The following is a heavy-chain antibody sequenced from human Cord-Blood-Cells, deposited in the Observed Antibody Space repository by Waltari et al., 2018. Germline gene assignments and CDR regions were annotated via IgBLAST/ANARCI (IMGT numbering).Heavy chain of an antibody. Sequence: QVQLQESGPGLVKPSETLSLTCTVSGGSISSYYWSWIRQPPGKGLEWLGYIYYSGSTNYKPSLKSLVTISVDTSKNQFSLKLSSVTAADTAVYYCARARYCSGGSCYSNAFDIWGQGTMVTVSS. D-gene: IGHD2-15*01. CDR1: GGSISSYY. CDR3: ARARYCSGGSCYSNAFDI. CDR2: IYYSGST. V-gene: IGHV4-59*01. J-gene: IGHJ3*02.